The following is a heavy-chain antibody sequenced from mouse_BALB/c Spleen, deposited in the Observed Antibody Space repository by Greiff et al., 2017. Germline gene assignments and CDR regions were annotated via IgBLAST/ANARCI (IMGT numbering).Heavy chain of an antibody. CDR1: GFTFSDYG. Sequence: EVKVVESGGGLVQPGGSRKLSCAASGFTFSDYGMAWVRQAPGKGPEWVAFISNLAYSIYYADTVTGRFTISRENAKNTLYLEMSSLRSEDTAMYYCAREDNYYFDYWGQGTTLTVSS. CDR3: AREDNYYFDY. CDR2: ISNLAYSI. V-gene: IGHV5-15*02. D-gene: IGHD1-3*01. J-gene: IGHJ2*01.